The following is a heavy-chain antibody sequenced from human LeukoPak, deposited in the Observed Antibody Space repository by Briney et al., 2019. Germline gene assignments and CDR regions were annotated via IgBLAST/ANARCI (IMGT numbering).Heavy chain of an antibody. CDR3: AKDHSYYYGSGSSFDY. J-gene: IGHJ4*02. D-gene: IGHD3-10*01. CDR1: GFTFSSYA. Sequence: GGSLRLSCAASGFTFSSYAMSWVRQAPGKGLEWVSAISGSGGSTYYADSVKGRFTISRDNSKNTLYLQMNSLRAEDTAVYYCAKDHSYYYGSGSSFDYWGQGTLVTVSS. CDR2: ISGSGGST. V-gene: IGHV3-23*01.